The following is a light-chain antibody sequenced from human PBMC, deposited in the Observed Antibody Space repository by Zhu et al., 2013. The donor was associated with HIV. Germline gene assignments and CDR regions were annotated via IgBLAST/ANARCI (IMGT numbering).Light chain of an antibody. J-gene: IGLJ2*01. CDR2: DNN. CDR1: KLGNNY. Sequence: TQPPSVSVSPGQTASITCSGDKLGNNYVSWYQQLPGTAPKLLIYDNNERPSGIPDRFSGSKSGTSATLGITGLQTGDEADYYCGTWDSSLSAVVFGGGTKLTVL. V-gene: IGLV1-51*01. CDR3: GTWDSSLSAVV.